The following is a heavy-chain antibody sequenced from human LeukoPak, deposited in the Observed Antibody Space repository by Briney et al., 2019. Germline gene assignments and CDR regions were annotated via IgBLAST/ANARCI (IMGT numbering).Heavy chain of an antibody. CDR3: AKDPGEVAAIGNWFDP. J-gene: IGHJ5*02. D-gene: IGHD2-15*01. CDR1: GFTFSSYA. V-gene: IGHV3-23*01. CDR2: ISGSGGST. Sequence: GGSLRLSCAASGFTFSSYAMSWVRQAPGKGLEWVSAISGSGGSTYYANSVKGRFTISRDNSKNTLYLQMNSLRAEDTAVYYCAKDPGEVAAIGNWFDPWGQGTLVTVSS.